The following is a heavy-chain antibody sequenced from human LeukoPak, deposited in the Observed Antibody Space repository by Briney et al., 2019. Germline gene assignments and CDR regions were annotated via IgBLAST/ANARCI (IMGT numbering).Heavy chain of an antibody. CDR1: GFTFSSYT. J-gene: IGHJ5*01. D-gene: IGHD2-15*01. V-gene: IGHV3-21*01. Sequence: GGSLRLSRAASGFTFSSYTMNWVRQAPGKGLEWVSSISSSSIYIYYADSLKGRFTISRDNAKNSIYLQMNSLRAEDTAVYYCARRYCSGGSCYDWFDSWGQGTLVTVSS. CDR2: ISSSSIYI. CDR3: ARRYCSGGSCYDWFDS.